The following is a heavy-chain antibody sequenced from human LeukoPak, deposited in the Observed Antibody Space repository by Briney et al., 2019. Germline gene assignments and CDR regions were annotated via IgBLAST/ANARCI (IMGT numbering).Heavy chain of an antibody. Sequence: GGSLRLSCAASAFTFSSYSMNWVRQAPGKGLEWVSSISSSSSYIYYADSVKGRFTISRDNAKNSLYLQMNSLRAEDTAVYYCARGAGNPYDFWSGYHAVFYYFDYWGQGTLVTVSS. CDR1: AFTFSSYS. D-gene: IGHD3-3*01. J-gene: IGHJ4*02. CDR3: ARGAGNPYDFWSGYHAVFYYFDY. V-gene: IGHV3-21*01. CDR2: ISSSSSYI.